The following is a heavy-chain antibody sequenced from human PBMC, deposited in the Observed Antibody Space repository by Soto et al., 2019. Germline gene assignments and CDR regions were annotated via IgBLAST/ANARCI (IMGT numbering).Heavy chain of an antibody. CDR2: IIPIFGTA. Sequence: QVQRVQSGAEVKKPGSSVKVSCKASGGTFSSYAISWVRQAPGQGIECMGGIIPIFGTANYAQKFQGRVTITADESTSTAYMELSSLRSEDTAVYYCARSVNQVLWFGVFLGSGADYWGQGTLVTVSS. D-gene: IGHD3-10*01. J-gene: IGHJ4*02. CDR3: ARSVNQVLWFGVFLGSGADY. V-gene: IGHV1-69*01. CDR1: GGTFSSYA.